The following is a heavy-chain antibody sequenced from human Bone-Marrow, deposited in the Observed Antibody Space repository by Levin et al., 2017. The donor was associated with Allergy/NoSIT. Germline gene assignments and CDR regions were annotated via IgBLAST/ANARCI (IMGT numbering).Heavy chain of an antibody. V-gene: IGHV3-15*01. CDR3: TTFYDSSGYYSDY. D-gene: IGHD3-22*01. CDR2: IKSKTDGGTT. Sequence: PGGSLRLSCAASGFTFSNAWMSWVRQAPGKGLEWVGRIKSKTDGGTTDYAAPVKGRFTISRDDSKNTLYLQMNSLKTEDTAVYYCTTFYDSSGYYSDYWGQGTLVTVSS. J-gene: IGHJ4*02. CDR1: GFTFSNAW.